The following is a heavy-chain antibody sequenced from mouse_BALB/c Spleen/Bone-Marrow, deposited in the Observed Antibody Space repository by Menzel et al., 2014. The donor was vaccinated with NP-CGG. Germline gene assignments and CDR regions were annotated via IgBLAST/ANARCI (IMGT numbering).Heavy chain of an antibody. Sequence: QVQLKESGAELVKPGTSVKMSCKASGYTFTSYWMHWVKQRPGQGLEWIGDTYPGSDSINYNEKFKRKATLTVDTSSSTAYMQLSSLTSEDSAVYYCATGETWGQGTTLTVSS. CDR2: TYPGSDSI. CDR3: ATGET. V-gene: IGHV1-55*01. J-gene: IGHJ2*01. CDR1: GYTFTSYW.